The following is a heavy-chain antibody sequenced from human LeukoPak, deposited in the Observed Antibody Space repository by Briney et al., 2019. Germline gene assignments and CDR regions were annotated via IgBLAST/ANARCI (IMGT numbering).Heavy chain of an antibody. Sequence: GGSLRLSCAASGFTFSNYYMHWVRQAPGKGLEWVAVVHHDGSERYYADSVKGRFTISRDNSKNTLYVQMDSLRVEDTAVYYCARDKGAMGPFDYWGQGTLVTVSS. D-gene: IGHD3-16*01. CDR3: ARDKGAMGPFDY. V-gene: IGHV3-30*12. CDR2: VHHDGSER. CDR1: GFTFSNYY. J-gene: IGHJ4*02.